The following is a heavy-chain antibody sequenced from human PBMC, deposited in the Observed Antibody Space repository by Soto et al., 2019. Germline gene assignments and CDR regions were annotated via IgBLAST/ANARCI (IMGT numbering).Heavy chain of an antibody. CDR2: INPNSGGT. V-gene: IGHV1-2*02. Sequence: APVKLCCEASGDSFAGYYRHWVRHAPGQGLEWMGWINPNSGGTNYAQKFQCSVTMTRDTSISTAYMELSRLRSDDTAVYYCARRSYYYDSSGYFYYFDYWGQGTLVTVSS. J-gene: IGHJ4*02. CDR3: ARRSYYYDSSGYFYYFDY. CDR1: GDSFAGYY. D-gene: IGHD3-22*01.